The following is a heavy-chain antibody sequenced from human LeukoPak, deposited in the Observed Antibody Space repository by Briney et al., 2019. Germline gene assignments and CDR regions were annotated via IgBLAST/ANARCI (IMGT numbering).Heavy chain of an antibody. D-gene: IGHD3-9*01. J-gene: IGHJ4*02. Sequence: SETLSLTCAVYGGSFRGYYWSWIRQPPGKGLEWIGEINHSGSTNYNPSLKRRVTISVGTSKNQFSLKLSSVTAADTAVYYCARGRGPLRYPDYWGQGTLVTVSS. CDR1: GGSFRGYY. CDR2: INHSGST. V-gene: IGHV4-34*01. CDR3: ARGRGPLRYPDY.